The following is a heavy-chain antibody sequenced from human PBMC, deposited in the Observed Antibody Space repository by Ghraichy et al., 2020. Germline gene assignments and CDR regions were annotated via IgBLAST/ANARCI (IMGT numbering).Heavy chain of an antibody. Sequence: SETLSLTCTVSGGSISSYYWSWIRQPPEKGLEWIGYTHYSGSTNYNPSLKSRVTISVDTSKKQFSLKLSSVTAADTAVYYCARSSLYYYGSGIKLPGGWFDPWGQGALVTVSS. J-gene: IGHJ5*02. CDR2: THYSGST. V-gene: IGHV4-59*01. CDR1: GGSISSYY. D-gene: IGHD3-10*01. CDR3: ARSSLYYYGSGIKLPGGWFDP.